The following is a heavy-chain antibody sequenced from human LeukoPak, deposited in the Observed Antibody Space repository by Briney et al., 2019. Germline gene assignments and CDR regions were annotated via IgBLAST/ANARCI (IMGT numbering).Heavy chain of an antibody. CDR3: ARDPDSDNAWGWFDS. CDR1: GFTFSSYA. J-gene: IGHJ5*01. Sequence: PGGSLRLSCAASGFTFSSYAMHWVRHSPGKGLEWVANINGDGSEEYYVDSVKGRFTISRANARSSLYLQMNSLRGEDTAVYYCARDPDSDNAWGWFDSWGQGTVVTVSS. CDR2: INGDGSEE. V-gene: IGHV3-7*01. D-gene: IGHD3-16*01.